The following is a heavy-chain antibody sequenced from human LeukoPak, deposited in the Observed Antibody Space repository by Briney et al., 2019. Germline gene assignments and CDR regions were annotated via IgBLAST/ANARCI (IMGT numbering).Heavy chain of an antibody. D-gene: IGHD6-19*01. J-gene: IGHJ5*01. Sequence: GGSLRLSCAASGFTFSSYGMHWVRQAPGKGLEWVAFIRYDGSNKYYADSVKGRFTISRDNSKNTLYLQMNSLRAEDTAVYYCAKEAISVAWVNWFDSWGQGTLVTVSS. CDR1: GFTFSSYG. V-gene: IGHV3-30*02. CDR2: IRYDGSNK. CDR3: AKEAISVAWVNWFDS.